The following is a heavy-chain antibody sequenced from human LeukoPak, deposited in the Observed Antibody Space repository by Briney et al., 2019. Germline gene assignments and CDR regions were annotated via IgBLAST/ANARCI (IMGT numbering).Heavy chain of an antibody. CDR3: ARDYFGSGFFDY. CDR1: GVSISNYY. V-gene: IGHV4-59*01. J-gene: IGHJ4*02. Sequence: SGTLSLTCTISGVSISNYYWSWIRQPPGKGLEWIGFIYYSGSNNYNHSRQSRATISVDPSKSQFSLRLSSVTAADTAVYYCARDYFGSGFFDYWGQGILVTVSS. D-gene: IGHD3-10*01. CDR2: IYYSGSN.